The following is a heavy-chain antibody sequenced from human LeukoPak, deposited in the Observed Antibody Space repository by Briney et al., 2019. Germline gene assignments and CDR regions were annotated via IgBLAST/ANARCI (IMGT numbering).Heavy chain of an antibody. CDR3: ATMITFGGVIVMDY. V-gene: IGHV3-23*01. CDR1: GFTFSSYA. Sequence: GGSLRLSCAASGFTFSSYAMSWVRQAPGKGLEWVSAISGSGGSTYYADSAKGRFTISRDNSKNTLYLQMNSLRAEDTAVYYCATMITFGGVIVMDYWGQGTLVTVSS. J-gene: IGHJ4*02. CDR2: ISGSGGST. D-gene: IGHD3-16*02.